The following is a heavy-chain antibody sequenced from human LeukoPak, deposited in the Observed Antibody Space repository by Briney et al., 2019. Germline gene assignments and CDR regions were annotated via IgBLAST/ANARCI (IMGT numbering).Heavy chain of an antibody. CDR2: IKQDGSTR. CDR3: ARDTVGSLDY. CDR1: GFIFSNSW. V-gene: IGHV3-7*01. J-gene: IGHJ4*02. Sequence: PGGSLRLSCAASGFIFSNSWMAWIRQAPGKGLEWVANIKQDGSTRHYADSLKGRFTISRDNPENSRYLQMNSLRADDTAVYYCARDTVGSLDYWGQGILVTVAS. D-gene: IGHD1-26*01.